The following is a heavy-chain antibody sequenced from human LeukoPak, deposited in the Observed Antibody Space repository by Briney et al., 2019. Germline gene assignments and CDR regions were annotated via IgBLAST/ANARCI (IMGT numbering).Heavy chain of an antibody. D-gene: IGHD3-10*01. J-gene: IGHJ1*01. CDR1: GFAFNTYW. CDR2: RGQDGSEK. Sequence: GGSLRLSCAASGFAFNTYWMSWVRQAPGKGLEWVANRGQDGSEKYYVDSVKGRFTISRDNAKNSLYLQMNSLRAEDTAVYYCARTRGQYGSGSYYPSGEYFQHWGQGTLVTVSS. V-gene: IGHV3-7*03. CDR3: ARTRGQYGSGSYYPSGEYFQH.